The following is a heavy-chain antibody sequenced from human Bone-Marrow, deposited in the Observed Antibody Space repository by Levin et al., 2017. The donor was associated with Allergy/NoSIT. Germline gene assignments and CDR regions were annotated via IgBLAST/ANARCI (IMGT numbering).Heavy chain of an antibody. D-gene: IGHD3-10*01. CDR2: IRQDGSET. Sequence: SGGSLRLSCRASGFTFNNYYMSWVRQAPGKGLEWVANIRQDGSETYYVDSVEGRFTISRDNAKSSLYLHMHSLRAEDTAVYYCARLMVRGGVDWFDPWGQGTLLTVSA. CDR1: GFTFNNYY. V-gene: IGHV3-7*01. CDR3: ARLMVRGGVDWFDP. J-gene: IGHJ5*02.